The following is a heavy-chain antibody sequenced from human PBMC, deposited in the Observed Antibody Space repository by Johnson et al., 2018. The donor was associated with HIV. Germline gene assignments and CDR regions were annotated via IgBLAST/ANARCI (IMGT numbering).Heavy chain of an antibody. CDR2: ISDDGSNK. Sequence: QVQLVESGGGVVQPGRSLRLSCAASGFTFSSYAMHWVRQAPGKGLEWVAVISDDGSNKYYADYVKGRFTISKDTAKNSLYLQMNSLRAEATVVYYCARSGTAVDGYSSSLGDAFYIWGQGTMVTVSS. D-gene: IGHD6-13*01. J-gene: IGHJ3*02. CDR1: GFTFSSYA. CDR3: ARSGTAVDGYSSSLGDAFYI. V-gene: IGHV3-30*04.